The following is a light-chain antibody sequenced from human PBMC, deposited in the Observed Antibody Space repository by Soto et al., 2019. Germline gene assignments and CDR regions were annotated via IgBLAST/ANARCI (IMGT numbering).Light chain of an antibody. CDR3: QHYYNWPPIS. CDR1: QGVGTK. J-gene: IGKJ4*01. V-gene: IGKV3-15*01. Sequence: EIVMTQSLATLSVSPGERATLSCRASQGVGTKLAWYQQRPGQGPRLLIYDASSRATGIPARFSGSGSGTEFTLIISSLQSEDFAVYYCQHYYNWPPISFGGGTKVEIK. CDR2: DAS.